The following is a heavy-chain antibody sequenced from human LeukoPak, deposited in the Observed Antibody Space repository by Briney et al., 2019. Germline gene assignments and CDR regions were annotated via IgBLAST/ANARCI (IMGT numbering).Heavy chain of an antibody. CDR2: ISVSGGST. D-gene: IGHD3-22*01. CDR3: ARDGGITMIVVVRHAFDI. V-gene: IGHV3-23*01. J-gene: IGHJ3*02. Sequence: GGSLRLSCVGSGLTFSNYGMSWVRQAPGKGLECVSTISVSGGSTYYADSVKGWFTISRDNSKNTLYLQLNSLRAEDTAVYYCARDGGITMIVVVRHAFDIWGQGTMVTVSS. CDR1: GLTFSNYG.